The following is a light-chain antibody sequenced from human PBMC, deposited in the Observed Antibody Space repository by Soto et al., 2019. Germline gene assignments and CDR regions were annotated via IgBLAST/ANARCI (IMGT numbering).Light chain of an antibody. CDR1: QGIGST. CDR3: QQYGSSLYT. V-gene: IGKV3-15*01. Sequence: EIVMTQSPATLSVSPGERATLSCRASQGIGSTLAWYQQKPGQTPKLLIFDASTRATGVPARFSGGGSGTEFTLTINSLQSEDFAVYYCQQYGSSLYTFGQGTKLEIK. CDR2: DAS. J-gene: IGKJ2*01.